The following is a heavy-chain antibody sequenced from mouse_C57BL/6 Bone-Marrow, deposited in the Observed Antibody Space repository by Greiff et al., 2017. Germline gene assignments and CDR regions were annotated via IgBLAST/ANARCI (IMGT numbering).Heavy chain of an antibody. V-gene: IGHV5-16*01. Sequence: EVKLMESEGGLVQPGSSMKLSCTASGFTFSDYYMAWVRQVPEKGLEWVANINYDGSSTYYLDSLKSRFIISRDNAKNILYLQMSSLKSEDTATYYCAREGYYDYAMDDWGQGTSVTVSS. CDR3: AREGYYDYAMDD. D-gene: IGHD2-1*01. CDR1: GFTFSDYY. J-gene: IGHJ4*01. CDR2: INYDGSST.